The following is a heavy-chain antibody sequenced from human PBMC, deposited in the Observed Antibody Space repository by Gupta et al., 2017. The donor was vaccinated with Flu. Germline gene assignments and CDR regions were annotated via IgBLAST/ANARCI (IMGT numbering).Heavy chain of an antibody. CDR1: GHY. J-gene: IGHJ4*02. Sequence: GHYMHWVRQAPGQGLEWMGRINPNNGDTKYSQKFQGRVTMTRDTSISAAYMELSRLRSDDTAVYYCARDIYGDYVYWGQGTRVTVSS. D-gene: IGHD4-17*01. CDR2: INPNNGDT. CDR3: ARDIYGDYVY. V-gene: IGHV1-2*06.